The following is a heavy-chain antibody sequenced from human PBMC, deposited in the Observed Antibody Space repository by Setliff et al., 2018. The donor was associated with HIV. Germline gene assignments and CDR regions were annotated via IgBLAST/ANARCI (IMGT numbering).Heavy chain of an antibody. D-gene: IGHD3-22*01. Sequence: SETLSLTCAVSGGSFTGYYWSWIRQTPGKGLAWIAEINHSGNTNYNPSLKSRVTISVVTSRSHFSLKMTSVTAADTAIYFCARGALSLTMTKLLSFFDSWGQGTQVTVSS. V-gene: IGHV4-34*01. CDR1: GGSFTGYY. CDR3: ARGALSLTMTKLLSFFDS. CDR2: INHSGNT. J-gene: IGHJ4*02.